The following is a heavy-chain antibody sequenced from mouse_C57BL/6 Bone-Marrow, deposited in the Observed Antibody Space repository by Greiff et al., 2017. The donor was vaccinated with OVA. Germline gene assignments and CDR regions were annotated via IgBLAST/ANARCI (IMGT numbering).Heavy chain of an antibody. CDR3: ARGYYDYDVFDY. V-gene: IGHV1-69*01. Sequence: QVQLKQPGAELVMPGASVKLSCKASGYTFTSYWMHWVKQRPGQGLEWIGEIDPSDSYTNYNQKFKGKSTLTVDKSSSTAYMQLSSLTSEDSAVYYCARGYYDYDVFDYWGQGTTLTVSS. CDR2: IDPSDSYT. J-gene: IGHJ2*01. D-gene: IGHD2-4*01. CDR1: GYTFTSYW.